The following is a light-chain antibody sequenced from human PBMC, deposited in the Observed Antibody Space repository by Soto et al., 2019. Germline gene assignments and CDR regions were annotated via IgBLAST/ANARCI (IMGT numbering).Light chain of an antibody. CDR2: EVS. Sequence: QSALTQPASVSGSPGQSITIPCTGTSSDVGSYSLVSWYQQHPGKAPKLMIYEVSKRPSGVSNRFSGSKSGNTASLTISGLQAEDEADYYCCSYAGSSTYVFGTGTKVTVL. V-gene: IGLV2-23*02. CDR1: SSDVGSYSL. J-gene: IGLJ1*01. CDR3: CSYAGSSTYV.